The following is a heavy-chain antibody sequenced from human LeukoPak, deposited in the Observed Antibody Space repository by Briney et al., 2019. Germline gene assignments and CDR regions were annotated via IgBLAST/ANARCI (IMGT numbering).Heavy chain of an antibody. CDR2: INNDASHI. V-gene: IGHV3-21*01. J-gene: IGHJ4*02. D-gene: IGHD5-12*01. CDR1: GFTFSVSA. Sequence: GESLRLSCALSGFTFSVSAMNGVRQIPGKGVECVSSINNDASHIYYVASVKRLFPISRDNAENSVYLQMHSLRVEAKAVYYCARDPSWWLRSGYSDHWGQGSLVTVSS. CDR3: ARDPSWWLRSGYSDH.